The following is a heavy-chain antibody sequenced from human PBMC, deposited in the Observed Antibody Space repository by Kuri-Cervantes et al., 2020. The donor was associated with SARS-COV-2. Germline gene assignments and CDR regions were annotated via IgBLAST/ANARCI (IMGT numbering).Heavy chain of an antibody. CDR1: GGSFSGHY. J-gene: IGHJ6*02. Sequence: GSLRLSCAVYGGSFSGHYWSWIRQPPGKGLEWIGEINHSGSTNYNPSLKSRVTISVDTSKNQFSLKLSSVTAADTAVYYCARGGRPTDYYYYGMDVWGQGTTVTVSS. CDR2: INHSGST. D-gene: IGHD4-11*01. V-gene: IGHV4-34*01. CDR3: ARGGRPTDYYYYGMDV.